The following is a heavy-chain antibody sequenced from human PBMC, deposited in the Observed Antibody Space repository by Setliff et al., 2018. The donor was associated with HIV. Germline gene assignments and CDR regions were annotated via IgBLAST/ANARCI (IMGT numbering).Heavy chain of an antibody. V-gene: IGHV3-43*01. J-gene: IGHJ4*02. D-gene: IGHD3-10*01. CDR3: AKDDADGSIDH. CDR2: ISNDGGRT. Sequence: SLRLSCAASGFTFDDYNMHWVRQTPGKGLEWISIISNDGGRTSYADSLKGRFTISRDNSKNSLYLQMHGLRNEDTALYYCAKDDADGSIDHWGLGTPVTVSS. CDR1: GFTFDDYN.